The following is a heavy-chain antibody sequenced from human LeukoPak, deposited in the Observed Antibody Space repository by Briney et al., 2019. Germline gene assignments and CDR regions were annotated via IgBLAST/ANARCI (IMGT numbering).Heavy chain of an antibody. J-gene: IGHJ3*02. CDR2: IYYSGST. D-gene: IGHD3-10*01. V-gene: IGHV4-39*07. Sequence: SETLSLTCTVSGGSISSSSYYWGWIRQPPGKGLEWIGSIYYSGSTYYNPSLKSRVTISVDTSKNQFSLKLSSVTAADTAVYYCARKGGVWFGEFDAFDIWGQGTMVTVSS. CDR3: ARKGGVWFGEFDAFDI. CDR1: GGSISSSSYY.